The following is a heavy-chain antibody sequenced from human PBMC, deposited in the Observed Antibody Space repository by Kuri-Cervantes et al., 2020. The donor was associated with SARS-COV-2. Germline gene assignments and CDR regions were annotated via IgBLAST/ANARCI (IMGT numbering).Heavy chain of an antibody. D-gene: IGHD3-10*01. CDR3: ARGWDYGSGSYYPRGDYGMDV. J-gene: IGHJ6*02. Sequence: SETLSLTCAVSGGSISSRNWWCWVRQPPGKGLEWIGEIYHSGSTNYNPSLKSRVTISVDKSKNQFSLKLSSVTAAETAVYYCARGWDYGSGSYYPRGDYGMDVWGQGTTVTVSS. CDR1: GGSISSRNW. CDR2: IYHSGST. V-gene: IGHV4-4*02.